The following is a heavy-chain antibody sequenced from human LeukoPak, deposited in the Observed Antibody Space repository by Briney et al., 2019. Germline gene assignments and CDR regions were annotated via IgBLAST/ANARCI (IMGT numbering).Heavy chain of an antibody. D-gene: IGHD1-26*01. CDR2: IGGSGYPT. CDR1: RFTFSNYA. Sequence: GGSLRLSCAASRFTFSNYAMTWVRQAPGKGLEWVSTIGGSGYPTYYADSVKGRFTISRDNSKNTLYLQMNSLRAEDTAVYYCAKIKSSGSYDYFDYWCQGTLVTVSS. J-gene: IGHJ4*02. CDR3: AKIKSSGSYDYFDY. V-gene: IGHV3-23*01.